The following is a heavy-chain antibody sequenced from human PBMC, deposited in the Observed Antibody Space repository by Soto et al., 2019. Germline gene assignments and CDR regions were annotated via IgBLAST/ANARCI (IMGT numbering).Heavy chain of an antibody. CDR3: ARIAGKYSYVDY. CDR1: GGCFSGYY. V-gene: IGHV4-34*01. D-gene: IGHD5-18*01. Sequence: SETVSLTCAVYGGCFSGYYWSWIRQPPGKGLEWIGEINHSGSTNYNPSLKSRVTISVDTPKNQFSLKLNSVTAADTAVYYCARIAGKYSYVDYWGQGTLVTVSS. CDR2: INHSGST. J-gene: IGHJ4*02.